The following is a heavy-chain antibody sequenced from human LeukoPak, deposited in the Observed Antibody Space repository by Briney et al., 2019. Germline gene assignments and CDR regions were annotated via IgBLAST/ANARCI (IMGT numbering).Heavy chain of an antibody. CDR2: IRSYSSYI. Sequence: GGSLRLSCAASGFTFSSYAMNWVRQAPGKGLEWVASIRSYSSYIHYADSVKGRFTISRDDAKKSLYLQMNSLRAEDTAVYYCATLPNYSYGHPYYFDYWGQGTLVTVSS. D-gene: IGHD5-18*01. V-gene: IGHV3-21*04. CDR3: ATLPNYSYGHPYYFDY. CDR1: GFTFSSYA. J-gene: IGHJ4*02.